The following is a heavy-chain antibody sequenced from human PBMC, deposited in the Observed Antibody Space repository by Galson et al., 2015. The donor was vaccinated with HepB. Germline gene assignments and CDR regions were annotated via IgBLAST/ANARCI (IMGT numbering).Heavy chain of an antibody. Sequence: SLRLSCAASGFTFSDYYMNWIRQAPGKGLEWVSLISYDGTNKNYADSVKGRFTISRDNSKDTLYLQMNSLRAEDTAVYYCARDRSLREAQWLVPCFDSWGQGTLVTVSS. V-gene: IGHV3-30*04. CDR2: ISYDGTNK. J-gene: IGHJ4*02. CDR3: ARDRSLREAQWLVPCFDS. D-gene: IGHD6-19*01. CDR1: GFTFSDYY.